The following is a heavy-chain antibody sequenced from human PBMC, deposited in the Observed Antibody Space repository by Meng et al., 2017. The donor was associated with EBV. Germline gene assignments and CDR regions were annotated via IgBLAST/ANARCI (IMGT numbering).Heavy chain of an antibody. J-gene: IGHJ4*02. CDR2: IIPIFETA. CDR1: GGTFNNYA. CDR3: AGTVLRSGTFYSLDF. Sequence: QVELVQSGAEVTRPGSSVNISCKASGGTFNNYAFSWVRQAPGQGLEWMGAIIPIFETADYAQIFQGRVTITADESTSTTYMELSSLGSADTAMYYCAGTVLRSGTFYSLDFWGQGSLVIASS. D-gene: IGHD3-10*01. V-gene: IGHV1-69*01.